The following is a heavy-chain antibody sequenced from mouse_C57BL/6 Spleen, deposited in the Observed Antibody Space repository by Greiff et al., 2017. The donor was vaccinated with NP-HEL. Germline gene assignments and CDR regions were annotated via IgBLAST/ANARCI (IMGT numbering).Heavy chain of an antibody. J-gene: IGHJ1*03. V-gene: IGHV1-81*01. D-gene: IGHD1-1*01. CDR2: IYPRSGNT. CDR1: GYTFTSYG. Sequence: VQLQQSGAELARPGASVKLSCKASGYTFTSYGISWVKQRTGQGLEWIGEIYPRSGNTYYNEKFKGKATLTADKSSSTAYMELRSLTSEDSAVFFCARGVLCYYGSSYDWYFDVWGTGTTVTVSS. CDR3: ARGVLCYYGSSYDWYFDV.